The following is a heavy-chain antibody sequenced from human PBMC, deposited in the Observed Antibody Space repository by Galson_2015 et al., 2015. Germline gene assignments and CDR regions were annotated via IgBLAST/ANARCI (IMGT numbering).Heavy chain of an antibody. J-gene: IGHJ6*02. CDR3: TTDAWVTSGMDV. V-gene: IGHV3-15*01. Sequence: SLRLSCAASGFTFSNAWMSWVRQAPGKGLEWVGRIKSKTDGGTTDYAAPVKGRFTISRDDSKNTLYLQMNSLKTEDTAVYYCTTDAWVTSGMDVGGQGTTVTVSS. CDR1: GFTFSNAW. D-gene: IGHD5-18*01. CDR2: IKSKTDGGTT.